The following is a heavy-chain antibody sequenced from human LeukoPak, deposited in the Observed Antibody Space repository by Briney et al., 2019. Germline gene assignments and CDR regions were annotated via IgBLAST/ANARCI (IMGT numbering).Heavy chain of an antibody. J-gene: IGHJ4*02. CDR1: GFTFSDYP. CDR3: AKSRIAVAGLYYFDY. V-gene: IGHV3-30*04. Sequence: SGRSLRLSWVASGFTFSDYPMHWVRQAPAKGLEWVTIISDGGSQKYYADSVKGRFTISRDNSKNTLYLQMNSLRAEDTAVYYCAKSRIAVAGLYYFDYWGQGTLVTVSS. CDR2: ISDGGSQK. D-gene: IGHD6-19*01.